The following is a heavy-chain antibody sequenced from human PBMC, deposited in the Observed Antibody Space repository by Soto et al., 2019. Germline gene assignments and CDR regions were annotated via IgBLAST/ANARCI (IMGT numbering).Heavy chain of an antibody. Sequence: GGSLRLSCAASGFIFENFGMSWVRQAPGKGLEWISSISGSGFKKYYADSVKGRFTISRDNSKSTLYLQMNSLRAEDTAVYYCAKVFNCSSTSCHNGMDVWGQGTTVTVSS. CDR3: AKVFNCSSTSCHNGMDV. CDR2: ISGSGFKK. D-gene: IGHD2-2*01. CDR1: GFIFENFG. J-gene: IGHJ6*02. V-gene: IGHV3-23*01.